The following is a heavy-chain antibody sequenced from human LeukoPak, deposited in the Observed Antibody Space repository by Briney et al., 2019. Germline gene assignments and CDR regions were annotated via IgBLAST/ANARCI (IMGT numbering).Heavy chain of an antibody. CDR2: ISGSGGST. CDR1: GFTFSSYA. CDR3: AKDHSSGYYPSYFDY. V-gene: IGHV3-23*01. D-gene: IGHD3-22*01. J-gene: IGHJ4*02. Sequence: EGSLRLSCAASGFTFSSYAMSWVRQAPGKGLEWVSAISGSGGSTYYADSVKGRFTISRDNSKNTLYLQMNSLRAEDTAVYYCAKDHSSGYYPSYFDYWGQGTLVTVSS.